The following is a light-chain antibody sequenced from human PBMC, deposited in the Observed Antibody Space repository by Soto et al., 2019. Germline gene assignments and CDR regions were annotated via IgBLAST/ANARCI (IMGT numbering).Light chain of an antibody. J-gene: IGLJ1*01. Sequence: QSVLTQPASVTGSPGQSITISCTGTSSDVGGYNHVSWYQQHPGTAPKLILYEVANRPSGVSDRFSGSKSVNTASLTISGLQAEDEAEYFCSSYSRSINYVFGTGTKVTVL. CDR3: SSYSRSINYV. V-gene: IGLV2-14*03. CDR2: EVA. CDR1: SSDVGGYNH.